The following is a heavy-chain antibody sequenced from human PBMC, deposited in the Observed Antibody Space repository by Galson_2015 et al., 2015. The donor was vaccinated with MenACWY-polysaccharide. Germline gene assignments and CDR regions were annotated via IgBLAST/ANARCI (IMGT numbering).Heavy chain of an antibody. D-gene: IGHD1-7*01. CDR2: ISKSGDSI. J-gene: IGHJ6*03. Sequence: SLRLSCAASGFSLGAWYMSWIRQAPGKGLEWLSYISKSGDSIYYGDSVKGRFATSRDNAKNSLYLQMNSLRAGDTAVYYCARDRTNSHYMDVWGKGTTVTVSS. CDR1: GFSLGAWY. CDR3: ARDRTNSHYMDV. V-gene: IGHV3-11*04.